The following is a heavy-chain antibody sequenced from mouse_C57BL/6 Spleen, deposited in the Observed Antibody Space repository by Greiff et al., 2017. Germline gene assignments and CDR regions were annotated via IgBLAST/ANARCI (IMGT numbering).Heavy chain of an antibody. V-gene: IGHV10-1*01. CDR3: VRHRWFYAMDY. CDR1: GFSFNTYA. D-gene: IGHD2-3*01. J-gene: IGHJ4*01. CDR2: IRSKSNNYAT. Sequence: DVQLVESGGGLVQPKGSLKLSCAASGFSFNTYAMNWVRQAPGKGLEWVARIRSKSNNYATYYADSVKDRFTISRDDSESMLYLQMNNLKTEDTAMYYCVRHRWFYAMDYWGQGTSVTVSS.